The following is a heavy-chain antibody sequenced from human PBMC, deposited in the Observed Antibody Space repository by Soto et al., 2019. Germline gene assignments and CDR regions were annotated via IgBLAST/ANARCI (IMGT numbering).Heavy chain of an antibody. V-gene: IGHV4-59*01. CDR2: IYHTGRT. Sequence: SETLSLTCTVSGGSISSNYWTWIRQPPGKGLEWIGYIYHTGRTNYNPSLKSRVTMSMDTSKNQFSLNLSSVTAADTAVYYCARCQTYDLWTDYWGQGTLVTVSS. D-gene: IGHD3-3*01. CDR3: ARCQTYDLWTDY. CDR1: GGSISSNY. J-gene: IGHJ4*02.